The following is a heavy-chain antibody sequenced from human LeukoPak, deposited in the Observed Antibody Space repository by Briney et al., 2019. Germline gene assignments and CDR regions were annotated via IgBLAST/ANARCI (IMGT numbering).Heavy chain of an antibody. V-gene: IGHV3-23*01. CDR3: SKQVDFYPADAFDV. Sequence: GGSLRLSRAASGFAFGSYAMGWVRQAPGKGLEWVSAISGSDDSTYYADSVKGRFTTSRDKSKNTLYLQMNTLRAEDTAVYYRSKQVDFYPADAFDVWGQGTMVTVSS. J-gene: IGHJ3*01. CDR2: ISGSDDST. D-gene: IGHD2-15*01. CDR1: GFAFGSYA.